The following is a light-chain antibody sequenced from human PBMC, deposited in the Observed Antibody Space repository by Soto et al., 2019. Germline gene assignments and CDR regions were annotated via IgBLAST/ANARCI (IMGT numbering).Light chain of an antibody. Sequence: QSVLTQPPSASGTPGQRVTISCSGSSSNIGSEHVNWYQQVPGTAPKPLIYSNNQRPSGVPDRFSVSKSGTSASLALGGPQAEDEAGFYCAAWYDRLKGWVFGAGTKLTVL. J-gene: IGLJ3*02. CDR2: SNN. CDR1: SSNIGSEH. V-gene: IGLV1-44*01. CDR3: AAWYDRLKGWV.